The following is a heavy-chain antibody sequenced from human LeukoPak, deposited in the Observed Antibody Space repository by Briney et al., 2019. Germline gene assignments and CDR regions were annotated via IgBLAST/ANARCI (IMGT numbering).Heavy chain of an antibody. CDR3: ARNNYGSGTKFKY. D-gene: IGHD3-10*01. V-gene: IGHV4-61*02. Sequence: SETLSLTCTVSGGSISSGSYYWSWIRQPAGKGLEWIGRIYTSGSTKYNPSLKSRVTISVDRSKNQFSLKLSSVTAADTAVYYCARNNYGSGTKFKYWGQGTLVTVSS. CDR1: GGSISSGSYY. J-gene: IGHJ4*02. CDR2: IYTSGST.